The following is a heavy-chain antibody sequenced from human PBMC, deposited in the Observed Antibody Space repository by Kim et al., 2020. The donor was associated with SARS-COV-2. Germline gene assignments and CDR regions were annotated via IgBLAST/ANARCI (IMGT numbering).Heavy chain of an antibody. CDR2: IYYSGST. V-gene: IGHV4-39*01. CDR1: GGSISSSSYY. Sequence: SETLSLTCTVSGGSISSSSYYWGWIRQPPGKGLEWIGSIYYSGSTYYNPSLKSRVTISVDTSKNQFSLKLSSVTAADTAVYYCARQRYYYGSGSYLSDYWGQGTLVTVSS. D-gene: IGHD3-10*01. J-gene: IGHJ4*02. CDR3: ARQRYYYGSGSYLSDY.